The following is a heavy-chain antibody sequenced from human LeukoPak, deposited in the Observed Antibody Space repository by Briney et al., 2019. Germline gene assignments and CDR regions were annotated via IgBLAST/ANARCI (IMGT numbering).Heavy chain of an antibody. J-gene: IGHJ4*02. CDR1: GYSFTSYW. Sequence: GESLKISCKGSGYSFTSYWIGWVRQMPGKGLEWMGSIYPGDSDTRYSPSFQGQVTISADKSISTAYLQWSSLKASDTAMYYCARPRSYYDSSGYPTYYFDYWGQGTLVTVSS. V-gene: IGHV5-51*01. CDR2: IYPGDSDT. CDR3: ARPRSYYDSSGYPTYYFDY. D-gene: IGHD3-22*01.